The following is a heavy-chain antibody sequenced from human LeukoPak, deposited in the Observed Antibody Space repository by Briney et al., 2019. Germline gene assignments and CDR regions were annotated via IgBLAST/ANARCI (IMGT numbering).Heavy chain of an antibody. Sequence: PGGSLRLSCAASGFTFNNYNMNWVRQAPGKALEWVSSITSSGTYIFYADSVKGRFTISRDNAKNSLYLQMNSLGPEDTAVYYCAKASLSAGLAYFDYWGQGTLVTVSS. CDR1: GFTFNNYN. V-gene: IGHV3-21*01. CDR3: AKASLSAGLAYFDY. D-gene: IGHD6-13*01. J-gene: IGHJ4*02. CDR2: ITSSGTYI.